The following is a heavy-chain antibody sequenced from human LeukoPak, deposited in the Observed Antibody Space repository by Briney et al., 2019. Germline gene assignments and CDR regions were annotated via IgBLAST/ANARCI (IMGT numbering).Heavy chain of an antibody. D-gene: IGHD4-11*01. J-gene: IGHJ4*02. Sequence: GGSLRLSCAASGFTFTTYSMNWVRQAPGKGLEWISYISSRSSLPIYCADSVKDRFTTSRDNAKNSVYLQMNSLSAEDTAIYYCARDKDYSFDYWGQGTLVTVSS. CDR3: ARDKDYSFDY. CDR2: ISSRSSLPI. CDR1: GFTFTTYS. V-gene: IGHV3-48*01.